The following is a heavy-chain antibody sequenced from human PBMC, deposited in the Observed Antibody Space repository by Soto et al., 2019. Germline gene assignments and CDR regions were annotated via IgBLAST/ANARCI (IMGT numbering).Heavy chain of an antibody. V-gene: IGHV1-24*01. CDR3: APGIRITMVRGVIGGPLDY. CDR2: FDPEDGET. CDR1: GYTLTELS. J-gene: IGHJ4*02. D-gene: IGHD3-10*01. Sequence: QVQLVQSGAEVKKPGASVKVSCKVSGYTLTELSMHWVRQAHGKGLEWMGGFDPEDGETIYAQKFQGRVTMTEDTSTDTAYMELSSLRSEDTAVYYCAPGIRITMVRGVIGGPLDYWGQGTLVTVSS.